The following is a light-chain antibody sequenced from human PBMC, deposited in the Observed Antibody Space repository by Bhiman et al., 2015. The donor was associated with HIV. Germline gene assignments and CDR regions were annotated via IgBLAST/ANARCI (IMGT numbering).Light chain of an antibody. CDR3: SSYAGSGLGV. CDR1: RSDVGHSDF. V-gene: IGLV2-8*01. CDR2: EVD. Sequence: QSALTQPLSASGSPGQSLTISCTGSRSDVGHSDFVSWYRQYPGKAPTIILYEVDKRPSGVPDRFSGSKFGNTASLTISGLQDEDEADYYCSSYAGSGLGVFGTGTKVTV. J-gene: IGLJ1*01.